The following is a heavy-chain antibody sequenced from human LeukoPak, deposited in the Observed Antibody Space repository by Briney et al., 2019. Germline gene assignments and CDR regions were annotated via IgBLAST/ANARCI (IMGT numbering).Heavy chain of an antibody. CDR3: ARGWTYYYGSGSYYKRGYYFDY. CDR2: IYYSGST. Sequence: PSETLSLTCTVSGGSISSGGYYWSWIRQHLGKGLEWIGYIYYSGSTYYNPSLKSRVTISVDTSKNQFSLKLSSVTAADTAVYYCARGWTYYYGSGSYYKRGYYFDYWGQGTLVTVSS. D-gene: IGHD3-10*01. V-gene: IGHV4-31*03. CDR1: GGSISSGGYY. J-gene: IGHJ4*02.